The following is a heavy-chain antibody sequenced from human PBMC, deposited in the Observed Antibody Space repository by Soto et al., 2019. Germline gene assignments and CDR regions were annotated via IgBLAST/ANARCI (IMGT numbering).Heavy chain of an antibody. V-gene: IGHV3-7*01. D-gene: IGHD5-12*01. Sequence: EVQLVESGGGLVQPGGSLRLSCAASGFTFSTYWMTWVRQAPGKGLEWVANITQDGSEKYYVDSVKGRFTISRDNVENSLYLQMSSRRAEDTALYYCARTVPTISGDVLNYWGQGTLVTVSS. CDR3: ARTVPTISGDVLNY. CDR2: ITQDGSEK. CDR1: GFTFSTYW. J-gene: IGHJ4*02.